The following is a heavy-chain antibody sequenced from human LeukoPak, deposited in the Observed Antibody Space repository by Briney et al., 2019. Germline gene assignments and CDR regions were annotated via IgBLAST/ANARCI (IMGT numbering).Heavy chain of an antibody. J-gene: IGHJ6*03. D-gene: IGHD2-2*01. CDR3: AKGAAARVYYYYMDV. CDR2: ISGSGGST. Sequence: GGSLRLSCAASGFTFSSYAMSWVRQAPGKRLEWVSAISGSGGSTYYADSVKGRFTISRDNSKNTLYLQMNSLRAEDTAVYYCAKGAAARVYYYYMDVWGKGTTVTVSS. V-gene: IGHV3-23*01. CDR1: GFTFSSYA.